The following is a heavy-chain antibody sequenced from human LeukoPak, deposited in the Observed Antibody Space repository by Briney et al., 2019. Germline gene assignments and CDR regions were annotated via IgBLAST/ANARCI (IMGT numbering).Heavy chain of an antibody. D-gene: IGHD6-19*01. Sequence: PGGSLRLSCAASGFTFDDYAMYWVRQPPGKGLEWVSGISWNSGSIGYADPVKGRFTISRDNAKNSLYLQMDSLRPEDTALYYCAKGPSRRSGWYCDYWGQGTLVTVSS. J-gene: IGHJ4*02. CDR3: AKGPSRRSGWYCDY. V-gene: IGHV3-9*01. CDR2: ISWNSGSI. CDR1: GFTFDDYA.